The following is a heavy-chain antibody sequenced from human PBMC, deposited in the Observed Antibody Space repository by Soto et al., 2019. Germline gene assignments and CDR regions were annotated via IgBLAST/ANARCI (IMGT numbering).Heavy chain of an antibody. CDR2: IRSKANSYAT. CDR3: TRPRLEAVEMAVY. J-gene: IGHJ4*02. V-gene: IGHV3-73*01. D-gene: IGHD6-19*01. Sequence: PGGSLRLSCAASGFTFSGSAMHWVRQASGKGLEWVGRIRSKANSYATAYAASVKGRFTISRDDSKNTAYLQMNSLKTEDTAVDYCTRPRLEAVEMAVYWGQAPLVTVSS. CDR1: GFTFSGSA.